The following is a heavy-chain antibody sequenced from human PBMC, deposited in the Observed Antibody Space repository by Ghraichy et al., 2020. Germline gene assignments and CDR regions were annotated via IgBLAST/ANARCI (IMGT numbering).Heavy chain of an antibody. D-gene: IGHD5-24*01. J-gene: IGHJ6*03. CDR2: IYYSGST. CDR3: ARGGMASSYYYYYMDV. Sequence: SETLSLTCTVSGGFISSYYWSWIRQPPGKGLEWIGYIYYSGSTNYNPSLKSRVTISVDTSKNQFSLKLSSVTAADTAVYYCARGGMASSYYYYYMDVWGKGTTVTVSS. V-gene: IGHV4-59*01. CDR1: GGFISSYY.